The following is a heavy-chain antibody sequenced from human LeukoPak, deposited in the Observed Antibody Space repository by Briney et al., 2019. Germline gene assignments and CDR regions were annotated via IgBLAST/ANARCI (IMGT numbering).Heavy chain of an antibody. CDR3: ARHYDILTGYLRDAYFDY. CDR1: GGSISSSSYY. J-gene: IGHJ4*02. Sequence: SETLSLTCTVSGGSISSSSYYWGWIRQPPGKGLEWIGSIYYSGSTYYNPSLKSRVTISVDTSKNQFSLKLSSVAAADTAVYYCARHYDILTGYLRDAYFDYWGRGTLVTVSS. D-gene: IGHD3-9*01. CDR2: IYYSGST. V-gene: IGHV4-39*01.